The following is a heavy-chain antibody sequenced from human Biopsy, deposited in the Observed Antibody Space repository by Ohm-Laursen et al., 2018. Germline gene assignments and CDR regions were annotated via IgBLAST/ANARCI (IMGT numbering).Heavy chain of an antibody. J-gene: IGHJ4*02. D-gene: IGHD2-15*01. V-gene: IGHV4-34*01. CDR3: ARMKGRGYFDY. Sequence: SETLSLTCAVYGESFNGYYWSWIRQTPGKGLERIGFIYRTGTTTYNPSFKSRVAMAVDTSKNQFSLTLNSVTAADTAVYYCARMKGRGYFDYWGQGTLVIVSS. CDR1: GESFNGYY. CDR2: IYRTGTT.